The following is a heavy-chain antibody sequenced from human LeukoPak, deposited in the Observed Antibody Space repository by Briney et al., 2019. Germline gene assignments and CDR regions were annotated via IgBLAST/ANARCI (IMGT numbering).Heavy chain of an antibody. D-gene: IGHD2-2*02. CDR1: GYTLTELS. Sequence: GASVKVSCKVSGYTLTELSMHWVRQAPGKGLEWMGGFDPEDGETIYAQKFQGGVTMTEDTSTDTAYMELSSLRSEDTAVYYCATVYQLLYELGYFDYWGQGTLVTVSS. V-gene: IGHV1-24*01. J-gene: IGHJ4*02. CDR3: ATVYQLLYELGYFDY. CDR2: FDPEDGET.